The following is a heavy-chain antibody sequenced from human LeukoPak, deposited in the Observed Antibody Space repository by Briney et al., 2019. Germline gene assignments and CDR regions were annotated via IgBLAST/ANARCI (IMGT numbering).Heavy chain of an antibody. V-gene: IGHV3-21*01. D-gene: IGHD2-21*01. CDR3: VWGCVFWWWWCGAQDYYYYYMDV. CDR1: GFTFSNYV. J-gene: IGHJ6*03. Sequence: GGSLRLSCAASGFTFSNYVMNWVRQAPGKGLEWVSSISSSSSYIYYADSVKGRFTISRDNAKNSLYLQMNSLRAEDTAVYYCVWGCVFWWWWCGAQDYYYYYMDVWGKGTTVTVSS. CDR2: ISSSSSYI.